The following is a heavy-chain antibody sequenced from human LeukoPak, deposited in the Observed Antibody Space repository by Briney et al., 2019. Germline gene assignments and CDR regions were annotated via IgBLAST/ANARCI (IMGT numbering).Heavy chain of an antibody. J-gene: IGHJ4*02. CDR2: IYYSGST. CDR3: ASGAGARFDY. D-gene: IGHD1-26*01. CDR1: GGSISSGGYY. V-gene: IGHV4-31*03. Sequence: PSETLSLTCTVSGGSISSGGYYWSWIRQHPGKGLGWIGYIYYSGSTYYNPSLKSRATISVDTSKNQFSLKLSSATAAATAVYYCASGAGARFDYWGQGTLVTVSS.